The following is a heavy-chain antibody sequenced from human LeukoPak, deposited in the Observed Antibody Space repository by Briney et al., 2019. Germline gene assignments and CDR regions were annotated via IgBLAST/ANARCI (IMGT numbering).Heavy chain of an antibody. CDR2: INHSGST. D-gene: IGHD1-7*01. V-gene: IGHV4-34*01. CDR3: ARSTLHNWNYKWFDP. J-gene: IGHJ5*02. Sequence: PSETLSLTCAVYGGSFSGYYWSWIRQPPGKGLEWIGEINHSGSTNYNPSLKSRVTVSVDTSKNQFSLKLSSVTAADTAVYYCARSTLHNWNYKWFDPWGQGTLVTVSS. CDR1: GGSFSGYY.